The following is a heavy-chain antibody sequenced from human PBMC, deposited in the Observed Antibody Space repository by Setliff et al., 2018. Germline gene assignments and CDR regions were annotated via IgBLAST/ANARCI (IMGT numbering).Heavy chain of an antibody. CDR2: IYYSGST. V-gene: IGHV4-30-4*08. Sequence: SETLSLTCTVSGGSISSGDYYWSWIRQPPGKGLEFVGYIYYSGSTYYNPSLKSRVTISIDTSKNQFPLKVNSVTAADTAVYYCASAPLLYSDSSGLSGTFDIWGQGTMVTVSS. J-gene: IGHJ3*02. D-gene: IGHD3-22*01. CDR1: GGSISSGDYY. CDR3: ASAPLLYSDSSGLSGTFDI.